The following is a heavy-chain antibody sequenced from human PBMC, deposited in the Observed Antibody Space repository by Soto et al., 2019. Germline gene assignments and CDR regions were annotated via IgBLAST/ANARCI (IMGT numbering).Heavy chain of an antibody. V-gene: IGHV4-31*03. CDR3: ARAATVVPRAEDY. CDR1: GGSISSGGYY. CDR2: IYYSGST. J-gene: IGHJ4*02. D-gene: IGHD4-17*01. Sequence: QVQLQESGPGLVKPSQTLSLTCTVSGGSISSGGYYWSWIRQHPGKGLEWIGYIYYSGSTYYIPSLKSRVTISGATSKNQFSLKLSSVTAADTAVYYWARAATVVPRAEDYWGQGTLVTVSS.